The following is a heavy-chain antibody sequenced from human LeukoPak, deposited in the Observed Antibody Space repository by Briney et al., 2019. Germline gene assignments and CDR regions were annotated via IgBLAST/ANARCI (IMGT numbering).Heavy chain of an antibody. D-gene: IGHD3-16*01. V-gene: IGHV4-39*07. Sequence: PSETLSLTCTVSGGSISSRSYYWGWIRQPPGKGLEWIGNIYYSGSTYYNPSLKSRVTISVDTSKNQFSLKLSSVTAADTAVYYCARKYYDYVHGFDPWGQGTLVTVSS. CDR2: IYYSGST. CDR3: ARKYYDYVHGFDP. CDR1: GGSISSRSYY. J-gene: IGHJ5*02.